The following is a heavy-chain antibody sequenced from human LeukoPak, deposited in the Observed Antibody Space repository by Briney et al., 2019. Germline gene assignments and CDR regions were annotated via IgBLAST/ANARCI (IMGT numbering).Heavy chain of an antibody. CDR3: ARGYDSSAYYPFNY. J-gene: IGHJ4*01. CDR2: ISDSGST. D-gene: IGHD3-22*01. CDR1: GGSLSTHH. V-gene: IGHV4-59*11. Sequence: PSETLSLTCVVSGGSLSTHHWSWIRQSPGRGLEWIGYISDSGSTNYNPSLKSRVTISVDTSKNQFSLMLSSVTAADTAVYYCARGYDSSAYYPFNYWGQEPWSPSPQ.